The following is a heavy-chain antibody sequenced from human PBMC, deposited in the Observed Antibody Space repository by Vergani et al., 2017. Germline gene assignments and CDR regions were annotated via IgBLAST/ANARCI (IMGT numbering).Heavy chain of an antibody. V-gene: IGHV3-21*01. CDR2: ISSSSSYI. Sequence: EVQLVESGGGLVKPGGSLRLSCAASGFTFSSYSMNWVRQAPGKGLEWVSSISSSSSYIYYADSVKGRFTISRDNAKNSLYLQMNSLRAEDTAVYYCARDPASNYYDSSGLGAFDIWGQGTMVTVSS. CDR3: ARDPASNYYDSSGLGAFDI. J-gene: IGHJ3*02. CDR1: GFTFSSYS. D-gene: IGHD3-22*01.